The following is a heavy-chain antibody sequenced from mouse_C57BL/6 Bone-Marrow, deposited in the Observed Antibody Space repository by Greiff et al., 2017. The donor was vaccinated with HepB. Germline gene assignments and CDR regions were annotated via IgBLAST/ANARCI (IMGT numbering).Heavy chain of an antibody. CDR1: GYTFTSYW. J-gene: IGHJ2*01. CDR3: ASPIYYDFY. D-gene: IGHD2-4*01. Sequence: QVQLQQPGAELVKPGASVKLSCKASGYTFTSYWMHWVKQRPGQGLEWIGMIHPNSGSTNYNEKFKSKATLTVDKSSSTAYMQRSSLTSEDSAVYYCASPIYYDFYWGQGTTLTVSS. V-gene: IGHV1-64*01. CDR2: IHPNSGST.